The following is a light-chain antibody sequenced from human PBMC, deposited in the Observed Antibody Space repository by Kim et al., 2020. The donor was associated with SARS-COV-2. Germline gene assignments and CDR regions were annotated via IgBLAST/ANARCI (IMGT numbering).Light chain of an antibody. CDR3: QQRSTWPV. Sequence: SLSPGESATRSCRASQSVSSHFAWYQQKPGQAPRLLTYDTSNRATGIPARFSGSGSGTDFTLTISSLEPEDFAVYYCQQRSTWPVFGGGTKVDIK. J-gene: IGKJ4*01. CDR1: QSVSSH. V-gene: IGKV3-11*01. CDR2: DTS.